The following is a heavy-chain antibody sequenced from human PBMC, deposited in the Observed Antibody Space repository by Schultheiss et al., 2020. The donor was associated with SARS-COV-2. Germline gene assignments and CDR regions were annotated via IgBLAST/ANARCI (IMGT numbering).Heavy chain of an antibody. CDR2: IYYSGST. J-gene: IGHJ5*02. V-gene: IGHV4-59*12. CDR3: ARRRCSSTSCYMGDWFDP. Sequence: SQTLSLTCTVSGGSISSYYWGWIRQPPGKGLEWIGYIYYSGSTNYNPSLKSRVTISVDTSKNQFSLKLSSVTAADTAVYYCARRRCSSTSCYMGDWFDPWGQGTLVTVSS. D-gene: IGHD2-2*02. CDR1: GGSISSYY.